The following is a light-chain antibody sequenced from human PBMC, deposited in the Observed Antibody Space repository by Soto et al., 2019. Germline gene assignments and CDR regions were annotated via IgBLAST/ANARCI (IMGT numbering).Light chain of an antibody. CDR2: DVG. V-gene: IGLV2-8*01. CDR1: SSDVGGYNY. J-gene: IGLJ2*01. Sequence: QSVLTQPPSASGSPGQSVTISCTGTSSDVGGYNYVSWFQQHPGKAPKLMIYDVGKRPSGVPDRFSGSKSGNTASLTVSGLQAEDEADYYCSSYAGSTNLVFGGGTKL. CDR3: SSYAGSTNLV.